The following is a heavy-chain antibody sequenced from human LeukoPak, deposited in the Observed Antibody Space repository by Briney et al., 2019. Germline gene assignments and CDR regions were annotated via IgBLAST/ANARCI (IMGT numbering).Heavy chain of an antibody. CDR1: GGSFSGYY. J-gene: IGHJ4*02. CDR3: ARGAAAGFDY. V-gene: IGHV4-34*01. Sequence: SETLSLTCAAYGGSFSGYYWSWIRQPPGKGLEWIGEINHSGSTNYNPSLKSRVTISVNTSKNQFSLKLSSVTAADTAVYYCARGAAAGFDYWGQGTLVTVSS. D-gene: IGHD6-13*01. CDR2: INHSGST.